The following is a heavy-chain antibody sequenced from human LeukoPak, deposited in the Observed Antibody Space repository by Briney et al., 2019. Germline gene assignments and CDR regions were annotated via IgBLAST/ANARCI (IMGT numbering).Heavy chain of an antibody. CDR3: ARAVAVAGTNSYWYFDL. V-gene: IGHV4-39*07. D-gene: IGHD6-19*01. J-gene: IGHJ2*01. Sequence: SETLSLTCTVSGGSISSSSYYWGWIRQPPGKGLEWIGSIYYSGSTYYNPSLKSRVTISVDTSKNQFSLKLSSVTAADTAVYYCARAVAVAGTNSYWYFDLWGRGNLVTVSS. CDR1: GGSISSSSYY. CDR2: IYYSGST.